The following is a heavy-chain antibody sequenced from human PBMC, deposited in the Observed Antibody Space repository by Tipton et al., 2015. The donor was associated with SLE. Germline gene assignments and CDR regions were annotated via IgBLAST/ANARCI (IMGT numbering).Heavy chain of an antibody. Sequence: TLSLTCAVYGGSFSGYYWSWIRQPPGKGLEWIGEINHSGSTNYNPSLKSRVTISVDTSKNQFSLKLSSVTAADTAVYYCAREEYFYDSWYFDLWGRGTLVTVSS. D-gene: IGHD3-22*01. CDR1: GGSFSGYY. V-gene: IGHV4-34*01. J-gene: IGHJ2*01. CDR2: INHSGST. CDR3: AREEYFYDSWYFDL.